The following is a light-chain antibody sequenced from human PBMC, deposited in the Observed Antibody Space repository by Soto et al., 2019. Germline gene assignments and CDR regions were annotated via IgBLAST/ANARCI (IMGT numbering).Light chain of an antibody. CDR3: CSYAGSSTPNYG. CDR1: SSDVGSYNL. V-gene: IGLV2-23*02. CDR2: EVS. J-gene: IGLJ1*01. Sequence: QSVLTQPASVSGSPGQSITISCTGTSSDVGSYNLVSWYQQHPGKAPKLMIYEVSKRPSGVSNRFSGSKSGNTASLTISGLQAEDEADYYCCSYAGSSTPNYGFGPGTKVTVL.